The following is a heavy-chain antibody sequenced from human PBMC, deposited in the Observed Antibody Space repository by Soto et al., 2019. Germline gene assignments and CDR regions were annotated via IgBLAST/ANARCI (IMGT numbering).Heavy chain of an antibody. V-gene: IGHV4-30-4*01. Sequence: QVQLQESGPGLVKPSQTLSLTCTVSGGSISSGDYYWSWIRQPPGKGLEWIGYIYYSGSTYYNPSLKSRVTISVDTSKNQFSLKLSSVTAADTAVYYCARGRIMITFGGVAPVFDYWGQGTLVTVSS. CDR3: ARGRIMITFGGVAPVFDY. J-gene: IGHJ4*02. D-gene: IGHD3-16*01. CDR2: IYYSGST. CDR1: GGSISSGDYY.